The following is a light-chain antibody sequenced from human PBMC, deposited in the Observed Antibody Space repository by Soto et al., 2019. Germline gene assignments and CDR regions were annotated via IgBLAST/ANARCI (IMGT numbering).Light chain of an antibody. CDR3: AAWDDSLSAWV. CDR2: TND. J-gene: IGLJ3*02. CDR1: RSNFGSNP. Sequence: QSVLTQPPSASGTPGQRVTISCSGSRSNFGSNPVNWYQQLPGAAPKLLIYTNDQRPSRVPDRFSGSKSGTSASLAISGLQSEDEADYYCAAWDDSLSAWVLGGGTKVTVL. V-gene: IGLV1-44*01.